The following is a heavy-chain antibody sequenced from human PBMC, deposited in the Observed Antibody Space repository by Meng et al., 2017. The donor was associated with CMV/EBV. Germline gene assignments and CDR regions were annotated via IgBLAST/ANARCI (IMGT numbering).Heavy chain of an antibody. D-gene: IGHD5-18*01. V-gene: IGHV4-34*01. Sequence: SETLSLTCAVYGGSFSGYYWSWIRQPPGKGLEWIGEINHSGSTNYNPSLKSRVTISVDTSKNQFSLKLSSVTAADTAVYYCESPDTAMVVYWGQGTLVTVSS. CDR1: GGSFSGYY. J-gene: IGHJ4*02. CDR2: INHSGST. CDR3: ESPDTAMVVY.